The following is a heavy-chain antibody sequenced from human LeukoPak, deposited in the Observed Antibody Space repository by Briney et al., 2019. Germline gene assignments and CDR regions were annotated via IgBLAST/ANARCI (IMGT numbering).Heavy chain of an antibody. Sequence: GASVTVSCKASGGTFSSYAISWVRQAPGQGLEWMGRIIPILGIANYAQKFQGRVTITADKSTSTAYMELSSLRSEDTAVYYCARDGSTIFGVVPGDYWGQGTLVTVSS. V-gene: IGHV1-69*04. D-gene: IGHD3-3*01. CDR2: IIPILGIA. CDR1: GGTFSSYA. CDR3: ARDGSTIFGVVPGDY. J-gene: IGHJ4*02.